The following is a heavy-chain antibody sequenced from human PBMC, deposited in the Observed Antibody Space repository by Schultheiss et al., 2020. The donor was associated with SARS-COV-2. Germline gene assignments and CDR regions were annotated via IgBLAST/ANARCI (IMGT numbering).Heavy chain of an antibody. CDR2: IYSGGST. J-gene: IGHJ5*02. CDR1: GFTFSDYY. V-gene: IGHV3-66*01. CDR3: ARDARP. Sequence: GESLKISCAASGFTFSDYYMSWLRQAPGKGLEWVSVIYSGGSTYYADSVKGRFTISRDNSKNTLYLQMNSLRAEDTAVYYCARDARPWGQGTLVTVSS.